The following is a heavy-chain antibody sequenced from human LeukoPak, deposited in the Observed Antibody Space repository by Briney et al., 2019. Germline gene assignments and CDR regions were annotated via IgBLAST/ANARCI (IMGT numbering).Heavy chain of an antibody. CDR1: GFTFSTYA. D-gene: IGHD5-18*01. Sequence: GGSLRLSCAASGFTFSTYAMHWVRQAPGKGLEWVAAIASGFQTFYAGSVKGRFTVSREDAKNSLYLQMNSLRAGDTAVYYCVREARGYHYTYFDYWGQGTLVTVSS. J-gene: IGHJ4*02. V-gene: IGHV3-13*01. CDR2: IASGFQT. CDR3: VREARGYHYTYFDY.